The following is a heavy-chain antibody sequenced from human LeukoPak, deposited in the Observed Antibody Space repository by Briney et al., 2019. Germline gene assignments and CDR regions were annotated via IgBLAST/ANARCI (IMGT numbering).Heavy chain of an antibody. V-gene: IGHV1-69*13. J-gene: IGHJ6*03. CDR3: ARDSRRGYSGSNYYYYYMDV. D-gene: IGHD5-12*01. Sequence: GASVKVSCKASGGTFISYAISWVRQAPGQGLEWMGGIIPIFGTANYAQKFQGRVTITADESTSTAYMELSSLRSEDTAVYYCARDSRRGYSGSNYYYYYMDVWGKGTTVTISS. CDR1: GGTFISYA. CDR2: IIPIFGTA.